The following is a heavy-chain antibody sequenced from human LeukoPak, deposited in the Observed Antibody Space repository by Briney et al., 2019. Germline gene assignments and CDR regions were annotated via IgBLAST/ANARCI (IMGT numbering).Heavy chain of an antibody. V-gene: IGHV3-23*01. CDR2: ISGSGCST. CDR3: AILPGYSSSWYEVDY. D-gene: IGHD6-13*01. CDR1: GFTFSSYA. Sequence: GGSVRLSCAASGFTFSSYAMSWVRRSPGKGLEWVSGISGSGCSTYYADSVKGRFTSSRDNSKNTLYLQMNSPRAEDTAVYYCAILPGYSSSWYEVDYWGQGTLVTVSS. J-gene: IGHJ4*02.